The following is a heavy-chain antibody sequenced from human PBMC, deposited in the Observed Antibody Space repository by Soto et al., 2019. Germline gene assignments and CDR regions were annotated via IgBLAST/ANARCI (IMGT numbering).Heavy chain of an antibody. D-gene: IGHD3-22*01. Sequence: ASVKVSCKASGYTFTSYGISWVRQAPGQGLEWMGWISAYNGNTNYAQKLQGRVTMTTDTSTSTAYMELRRLRSDDTAVYYCARDTIPIYYDSSGYYFTPSYYYGMDVWGQGTTVTVSS. CDR2: ISAYNGNT. CDR1: GYTFTSYG. CDR3: ARDTIPIYYDSSGYYFTPSYYYGMDV. J-gene: IGHJ6*02. V-gene: IGHV1-18*01.